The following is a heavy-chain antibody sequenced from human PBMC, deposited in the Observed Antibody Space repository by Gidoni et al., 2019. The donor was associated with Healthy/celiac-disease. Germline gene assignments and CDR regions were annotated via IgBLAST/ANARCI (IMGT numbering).Heavy chain of an antibody. CDR1: GGSFSGSY. CDR3: ARGRVVVVAATIYYYYGMDV. D-gene: IGHD2-15*01. J-gene: IGHJ6*02. CDR2: INHSGST. Sequence: QVQLQQWGAGLLKPSETLSLTCAVYGGSFSGSYWSWIRQPPGKGLEWIGEINHSGSTNYNPSLKSRVTISVDTSKNQFSLKLSSVTAADTAVYYCARGRVVVVAATIYYYYGMDVWGQGTTVTVSS. V-gene: IGHV4-34*01.